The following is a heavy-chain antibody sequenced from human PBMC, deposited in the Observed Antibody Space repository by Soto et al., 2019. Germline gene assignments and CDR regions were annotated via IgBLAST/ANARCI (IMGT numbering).Heavy chain of an antibody. CDR3: ASTIFGVGTFDY. V-gene: IGHV4-34*01. J-gene: IGHJ4*02. D-gene: IGHD3-3*01. CDR2: INHSGST. CDR1: GGSFSGYY. Sequence: SETLSLTCAVYGGSFSGYYWSWIRQPPGKGLEWIGEINHSGSTNYNPSLKSRVTISVDTSKNQFSLKLSSVTAADTAVYYCASTIFGVGTFDYWGQGTLVTVSS.